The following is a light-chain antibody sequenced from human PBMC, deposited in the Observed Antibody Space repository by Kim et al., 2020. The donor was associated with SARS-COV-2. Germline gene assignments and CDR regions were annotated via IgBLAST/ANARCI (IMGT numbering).Light chain of an antibody. J-gene: IGLJ6*01. CDR1: NIGSKS. V-gene: IGLV3-21*04. CDR2: YDS. CDR3: QVWLKTSDDCV. Sequence: SYELTQPPSVSVAPGKPASITCGGDNIGSKSVNWYQQRPGQAPILVIYYDSDRPSGIPERFSGSNSGNTATLTISRVEAGDEADYYCQVWLKTSDDCVFG.